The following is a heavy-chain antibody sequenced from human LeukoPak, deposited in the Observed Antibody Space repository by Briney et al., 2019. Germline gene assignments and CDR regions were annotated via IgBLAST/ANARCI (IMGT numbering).Heavy chain of an antibody. Sequence: SETLSLTCTVSGGSISGYYWSWIQQPAGKGLEWIGRIYTSGSTNYNPSLKSRVTMSVDTSKNQFSLKLSSVTAADTAVYYCARDGVGALAFDIWGQGTMVTVSS. J-gene: IGHJ3*02. CDR3: ARDGVGALAFDI. CDR1: GGSISGYY. V-gene: IGHV4-4*07. CDR2: IYTSGST. D-gene: IGHD1-26*01.